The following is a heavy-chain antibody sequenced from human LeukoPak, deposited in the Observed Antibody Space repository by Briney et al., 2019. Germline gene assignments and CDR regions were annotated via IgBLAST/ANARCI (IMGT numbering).Heavy chain of an antibody. Sequence: GASVKVSCKASGYTFTGYYMHWVRQAPGQGLEWMGWINPNSGGTNYAQRFQGRVTMTRDTSISTAYMELSRLRSDDTAVYYCAGYISAASGEDAFDIWGQGTMVTVSS. D-gene: IGHD6-13*01. CDR3: AGYISAASGEDAFDI. V-gene: IGHV1-2*02. J-gene: IGHJ3*02. CDR1: GYTFTGYY. CDR2: INPNSGGT.